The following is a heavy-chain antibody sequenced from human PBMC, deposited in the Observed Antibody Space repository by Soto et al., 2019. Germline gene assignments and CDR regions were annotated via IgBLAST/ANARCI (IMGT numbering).Heavy chain of an antibody. Sequence: ASVKVSCKASGYTFTGYYMHWVRQAPGQGLEWMGWINPNSGGTNYAQKFQGRVTMTRDTSISTAYMELSRLRSDDTAVYYCARLLPRLTCFDPWGRGTLVTVSS. CDR3: ARLLPRLTCFDP. CDR2: INPNSGGT. D-gene: IGHD1-1*01. CDR1: GYTFTGYY. V-gene: IGHV1-2*02. J-gene: IGHJ5*02.